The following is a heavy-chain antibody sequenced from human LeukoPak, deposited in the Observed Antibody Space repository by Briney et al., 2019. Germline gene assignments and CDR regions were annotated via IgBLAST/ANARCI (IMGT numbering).Heavy chain of an antibody. Sequence: SVKVSCKASGCTFSSYAISWVRQAPGQGLEWMGWIIPIFGTANYAQKFQGRVTITADESTSTAYMELSSLRSEDTAVYYCARDTGYSSSWYEGNWFDSWGQGTLVTVSS. CDR1: GCTFSSYA. CDR3: ARDTGYSSSWYEGNWFDS. CDR2: IIPIFGTA. D-gene: IGHD6-13*01. J-gene: IGHJ5*01. V-gene: IGHV1-69*13.